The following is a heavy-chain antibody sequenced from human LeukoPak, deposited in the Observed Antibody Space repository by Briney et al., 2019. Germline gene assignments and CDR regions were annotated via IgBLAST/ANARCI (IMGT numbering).Heavy chain of an antibody. V-gene: IGHV1-18*01. CDR1: GYTFTSYD. CDR2: ISAYSGKP. J-gene: IGHJ4*02. CDR3: ARGGPGAEILGFFNHGTFFDY. Sequence: ASGKVSCKASGYTFTSYDFNWVRQATGQRPEWMGWISAYSGKPNYAQNLQGRVTMTTDTSTSTAYMELRSLRSDDTAVYYCARGGPGAEILGFFNHGTFFDYWGQGALVTVSS. D-gene: IGHD1-26*01.